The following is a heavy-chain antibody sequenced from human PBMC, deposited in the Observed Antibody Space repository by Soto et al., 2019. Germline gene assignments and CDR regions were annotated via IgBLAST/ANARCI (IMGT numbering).Heavy chain of an antibody. CDR3: ARLRGGTRIDY. CDR2: INSDGSST. V-gene: IGHV3-74*01. Sequence: EVQLVESGGGLVQPGESLRLSCAASGFTFSSYWMNWVRQAPGKGLVWVSRINSDGSSTSYAYSMTGRFTISRDHAKNTLYLQMTSLRAADTAVYYCARLRGGTRIDYWGQGTLVTVSS. CDR1: GFTFSSYW. J-gene: IGHJ4*02.